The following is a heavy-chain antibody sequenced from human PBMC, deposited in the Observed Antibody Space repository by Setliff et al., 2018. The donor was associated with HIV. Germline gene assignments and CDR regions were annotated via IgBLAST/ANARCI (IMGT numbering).Heavy chain of an antibody. V-gene: IGHV4-39*01. J-gene: IGHJ4*02. Sequence: SETLSLTCTVSGGSISNSDFYWGWIRQSPGKGLEWIGSTYYRGATYYNPTLQSRVTISADTSKNQFYLKLTSVTAADTAIYYCARPYDSLYGWGQGVLVTVSS. CDR2: TYYRGAT. D-gene: IGHD3-22*01. CDR3: ARPYDSLYG. CDR1: GGSISNSDFY.